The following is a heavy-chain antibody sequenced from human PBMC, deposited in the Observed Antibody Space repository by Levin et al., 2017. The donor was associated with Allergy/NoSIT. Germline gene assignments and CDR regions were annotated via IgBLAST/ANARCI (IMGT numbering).Heavy chain of an antibody. CDR2: IKSKTDGGTV. CDR1: GITFSNAW. D-gene: IGHD6-13*01. CDR3: TTYSSSWYYFDY. V-gene: IGHV3-15*01. Sequence: GGSLRLSCVASGITFSNAWLSWSRQAPGKGLEWVGRIKSKTDGGTVEYAAPVKGRFTISRDDSKNTLYLQMNSLQTEDTAVYFCTTYSSSWYYFDYWGQGTLVTGAS. J-gene: IGHJ4*02.